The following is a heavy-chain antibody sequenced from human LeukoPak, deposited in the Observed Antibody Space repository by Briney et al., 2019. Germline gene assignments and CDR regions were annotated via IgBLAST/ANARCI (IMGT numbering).Heavy chain of an antibody. V-gene: IGHV3-9*01. CDR2: ISWNGGSI. Sequence: GGSLRLSCAASGFMFDDYAMHWVRQVPGKGLEWVSGISWNGGSIGYADSVKGRFAISRDNAKNSLYLQMNSPRTDDTALYYCTKDITAGGLDYWGQGTLVTVSS. D-gene: IGHD6-13*01. CDR3: TKDITAGGLDY. J-gene: IGHJ4*02. CDR1: GFMFDDYA.